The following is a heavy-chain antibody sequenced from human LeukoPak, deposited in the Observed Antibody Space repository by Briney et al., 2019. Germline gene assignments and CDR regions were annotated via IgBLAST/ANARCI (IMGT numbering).Heavy chain of an antibody. CDR2: MSGGGGST. J-gene: IGHJ4*02. CDR3: AKRGVVIRVILVGFHKEAYYFDS. V-gene: IGHV3-23*01. D-gene: IGHD3-22*01. Sequence: GGSLRLSCVVSGITLSNYGMSWVRQAPGKGLEWVAGMSGGGGSTNYADSVKGRFTISRDNPKNTLYLQMNSLRAEDTAVYFCAKRGVVIRVILVGFHKEAYYFDSWGKGALVTVSS. CDR1: GITLSNYG.